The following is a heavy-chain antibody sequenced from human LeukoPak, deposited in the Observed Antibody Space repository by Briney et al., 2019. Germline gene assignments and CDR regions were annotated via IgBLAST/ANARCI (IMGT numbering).Heavy chain of an antibody. D-gene: IGHD6-19*01. J-gene: IGHJ4*02. V-gene: IGHV3-33*01. CDR1: GFTFSSYG. CDR3: ASIAVAGTTDY. Sequence: GGSLRLSCAASGFTFSSYGMHWVHQAPGKGLEWVAVIWYDGSNKYYADSVKGRFTISRDNSKNTLYLQMNSLRAEDTAVYYCASIAVAGTTDYWGQGTLVTVSS. CDR2: IWYDGSNK.